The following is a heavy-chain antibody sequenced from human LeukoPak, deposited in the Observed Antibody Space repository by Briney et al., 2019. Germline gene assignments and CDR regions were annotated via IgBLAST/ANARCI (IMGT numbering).Heavy chain of an antibody. CDR2: VYDRGST. CDR1: GGSFSGHY. D-gene: IGHD3-16*01. J-gene: IGHJ6*03. CDR3: ARGVVSGRFGDYYYYMDV. V-gene: IGHV4-34*01. Sequence: PSETLSLTCAVYGGSFSGHYWTWIRQPPGKGLQWIGKVYDRGSTNYNRSLQSRLTISEDKSKKQFSLRLPSVTAADTAVYYCARGVVSGRFGDYYYYMDVWGKGTTVTVSS.